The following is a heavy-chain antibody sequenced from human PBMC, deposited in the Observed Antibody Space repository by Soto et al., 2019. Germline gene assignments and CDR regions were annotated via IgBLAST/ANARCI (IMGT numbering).Heavy chain of an antibody. CDR3: ARRYCSSASCPRNYYGMDV. V-gene: IGHV5-10-1*01. J-gene: IGHJ6*02. CDR1: GYNFASYW. D-gene: IGHD2-2*01. CDR2: IDPIDSYT. Sequence: PGESLKISCQGSGYNFASYWIILVRQMPGKGLEWMGRIDPIDSYTNYSPSFQGHVTISADKSVSTAYLQWSSLKASDTAMYYCARRYCSSASCPRNYYGMDVWGQGTTVTVSS.